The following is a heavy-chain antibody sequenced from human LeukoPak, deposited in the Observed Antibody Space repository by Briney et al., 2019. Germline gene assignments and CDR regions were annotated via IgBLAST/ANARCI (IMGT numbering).Heavy chain of an antibody. CDR2: IIPIFGTA. J-gene: IGHJ4*02. CDR3: AFTEPPITGIPRYYFDY. CDR1: GGTFSSYA. D-gene: IGHD1-20*01. Sequence: ASVKVSCKASGGTFSSYAISWVRQAPGQGLEWVGRIIPIFGTANYAQKFQGRVTITADKSTSTAYMELSSLRSEDTAVYYCAFTEPPITGIPRYYFDYWGQGTLVTVSS. V-gene: IGHV1-69*06.